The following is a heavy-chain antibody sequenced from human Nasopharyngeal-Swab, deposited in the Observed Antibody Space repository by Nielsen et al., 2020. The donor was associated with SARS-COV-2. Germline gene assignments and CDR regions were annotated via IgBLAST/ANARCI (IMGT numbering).Heavy chain of an antibody. CDR1: GYSISSGYY. D-gene: IGHD3-22*01. Sequence: SETLSLTCTVSGYSISSGYYCGWIRQPPGKGLEWIGSIYHSGSTYYNPSLKSRVTMSVDTSKNQFSLKLSSVTAADTAVYYCARVYYDSSVWSFDYWGQGTLVTVSS. V-gene: IGHV4-38-2*02. CDR2: IYHSGST. CDR3: ARVYYDSSVWSFDY. J-gene: IGHJ4*02.